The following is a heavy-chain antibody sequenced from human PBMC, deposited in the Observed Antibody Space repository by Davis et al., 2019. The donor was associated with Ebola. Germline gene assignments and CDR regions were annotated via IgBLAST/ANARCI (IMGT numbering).Heavy chain of an antibody. V-gene: IGHV4-34*01. Sequence: MPSETLSLTCAVYGGSFSGYYWSWIRQPPGKGLEWIGEINHSGSTNYNPSLESRVTISVDTSKNQFSLKLSSVTAADTAVYYCARTTDGATDFDPWGQGTLVTVSS. J-gene: IGHJ5*02. CDR2: INHSGST. CDR3: ARTTDGATDFDP. CDR1: GGSFSGYY. D-gene: IGHD4-17*01.